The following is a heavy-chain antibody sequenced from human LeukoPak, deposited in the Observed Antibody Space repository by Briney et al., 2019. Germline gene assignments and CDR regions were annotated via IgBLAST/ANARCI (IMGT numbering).Heavy chain of an antibody. CDR1: GFNFGSYW. J-gene: IGHJ4*02. CDR2: IDSDGSST. V-gene: IGHV3-74*01. D-gene: IGHD6-19*01. CDR3: TRGTTAEAGIDY. Sequence: GGSLRLSCAASGFNFGSYWMHWVRQAPGKGPVWVAHIDSDGSSTTYGDPAKGRFTISRDNAKKTLYLQMNSLRVEDTAVYYCTRGTTAEAGIDYWGQGTLVTVSS.